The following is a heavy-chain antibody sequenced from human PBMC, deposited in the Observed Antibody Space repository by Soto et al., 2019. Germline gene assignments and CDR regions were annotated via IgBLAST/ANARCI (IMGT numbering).Heavy chain of an antibody. D-gene: IGHD6-13*01. CDR2: IDPSDSYT. CDR3: ARASSSWYFDY. CDR1: GYSFTIYW. V-gene: IGHV5-10-1*01. Sequence: GESLKISCNGAGYSFTIYWISWLRQMPGKGLEWMGRIDPSDSYTNYSPSFQGHVTISADKSISTAYLQWSSLKASDTAMYYCARASSSWYFDYWGQGTLVTVSS. J-gene: IGHJ4*02.